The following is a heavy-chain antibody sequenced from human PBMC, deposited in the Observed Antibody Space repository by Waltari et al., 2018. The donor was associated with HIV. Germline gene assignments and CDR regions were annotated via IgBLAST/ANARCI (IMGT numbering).Heavy chain of an antibody. D-gene: IGHD1-20*01. CDR2: ISGYSGNT. CDR3: ARAGDNWNAEHDY. Sequence: QVQLVQSGVEVKKPGASVKVSCKASGYNFGNYGISWVRQARGQGLEWMGWISGYSGNTKDGQEYQGRVTMTTDTSTSTAYMELRSLTSDDTAIYYCARAGDNWNAEHDYWGQGTLVTVSS. CDR1: GYNFGNYG. V-gene: IGHV1-18*01. J-gene: IGHJ4*02.